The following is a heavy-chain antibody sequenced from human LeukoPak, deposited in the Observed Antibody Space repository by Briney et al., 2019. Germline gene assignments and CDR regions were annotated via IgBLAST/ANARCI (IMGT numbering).Heavy chain of an antibody. Sequence: GESLLISCKGSGYSFTSYWISWVRQMPGKGLEWMGRIDPSDSYTNYSPSFQGHVTISADKSISTAYLQWSSLKASDTAMYYCAVEYSSSSGCDYWGQGTLVTVSS. J-gene: IGHJ4*02. V-gene: IGHV5-10-1*01. CDR1: GYSFTSYW. D-gene: IGHD6-6*01. CDR3: AVEYSSSSGCDY. CDR2: IDPSDSYT.